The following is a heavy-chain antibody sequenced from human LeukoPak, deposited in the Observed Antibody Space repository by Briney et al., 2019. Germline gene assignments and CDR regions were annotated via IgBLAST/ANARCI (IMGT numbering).Heavy chain of an antibody. J-gene: IGHJ4*02. CDR3: ARHTAWSRSRQFPYYYGSGIRSFDY. CDR2: INHSGST. V-gene: IGHV4-34*01. D-gene: IGHD3-10*01. Sequence: SETLSLTCAVYGWSFSGYYWSWIRQPPGQGLEWIGEINHSGSTNYNPSLKSRVTISVVTSKIQFSLKLSSMTAADTAVYYSARHTAWSRSRQFPYYYGSGIRSFDYWGQGTLVTVSS. CDR1: GWSFSGYY.